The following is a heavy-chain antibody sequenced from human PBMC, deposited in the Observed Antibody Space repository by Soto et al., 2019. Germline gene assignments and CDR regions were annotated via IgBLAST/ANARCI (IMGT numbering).Heavy chain of an antibody. J-gene: IGHJ3*02. CDR1: GGTFSIHA. V-gene: IGHV1-69*01. D-gene: IGHD1-26*01. Sequence: SVKVTCKASGGTFSIHAITWVRQAPGQGLEWMGGIIPIFGTANYAQKFQGRVTITADESRTTAYMELSSLRYEDTAVYYCAREVRGSYGRRTDAFDIWGQGTMVTVSS. CDR3: AREVRGSYGRRTDAFDI. CDR2: IIPIFGTA.